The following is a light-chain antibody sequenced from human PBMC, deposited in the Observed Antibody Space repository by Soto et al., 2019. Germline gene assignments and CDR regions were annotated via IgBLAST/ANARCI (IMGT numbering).Light chain of an antibody. J-gene: IGKJ2*01. CDR3: QSGVT. CDR2: GAS. CDR1: QSVGSY. V-gene: IGKV3-15*01. Sequence: ERVMTQSPATLSLSPGEGATLSCRASQSVGSYLAWYQQKPGQAPRLLIYGASTRATGIPARFSGSGSGTEFTLTISSLQSEDFAVYYCQSGVTFGQGTKLEIK.